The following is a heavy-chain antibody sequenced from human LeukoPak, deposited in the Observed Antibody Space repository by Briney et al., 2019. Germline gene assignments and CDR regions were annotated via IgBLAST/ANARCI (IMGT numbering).Heavy chain of an antibody. CDR1: GFTFSDYS. J-gene: IGHJ4*02. CDR3: PRGQWFADRTFDS. Sequence: GGSLRLSFTASGFTFSDYSMSWVRQAPGKGLEWVSYISSRHSPIYYADSVKGRFTISRDNARNSLYLQMNSLRAEDTAVYYCPRGQWFADRTFDSWGQGTLVTVSS. V-gene: IGHV3-48*04. D-gene: IGHD3-10*01. CDR2: ISSRHSPI.